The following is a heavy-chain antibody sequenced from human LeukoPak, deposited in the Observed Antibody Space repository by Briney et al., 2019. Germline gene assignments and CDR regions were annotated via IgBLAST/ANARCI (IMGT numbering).Heavy chain of an antibody. CDR1: GYTFTSYD. V-gene: IGHV1-8*01. CDR3: ARGTYYYDSSGYYEWYY. Sequence: ASVKVSCKASGYTFTSYDINWVRQAPGQGLEWMGWMNPNSGNTGYAQKFQGRVTMTRNTSISTAYMELSSLRSEDTAVYYCARGTYYYDSSGYYEWYYWGQGTLVTVSS. J-gene: IGHJ4*02. D-gene: IGHD3-22*01. CDR2: MNPNSGNT.